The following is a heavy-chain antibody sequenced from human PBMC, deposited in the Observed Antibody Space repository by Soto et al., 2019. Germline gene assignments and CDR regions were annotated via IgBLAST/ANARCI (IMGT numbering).Heavy chain of an antibody. CDR1: GFTFSSYA. J-gene: IGHJ6*02. Sequence: GGSLRLSCAASGFTFSSYAMCWVRQTPGKGLEWVSSISVSGDRTFYADSVKSRFTISRDNSKNTLYLQMNSLRAEDTAVYCCANQITIFGVVNGMDVWGQGTTVTVSS. D-gene: IGHD3-3*01. CDR2: ISVSGDRT. V-gene: IGHV3-23*01. CDR3: ANQITIFGVVNGMDV.